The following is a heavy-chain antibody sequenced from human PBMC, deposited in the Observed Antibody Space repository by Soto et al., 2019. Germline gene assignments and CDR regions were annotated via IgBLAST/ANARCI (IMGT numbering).Heavy chain of an antibody. CDR1: GYTFTSYG. J-gene: IGHJ6*02. Sequence: ASVKVSCKASGYTFTSYGISWVRQAPGQGLEWMGWISAYNGNTNYAQKLQGRVTMTTDTSTSTAYMELRSLRSDDTAVYYCARDTYYYDSSGYPRDYYYYGMDVWGQGTTVTVSS. V-gene: IGHV1-18*04. D-gene: IGHD3-22*01. CDR3: ARDTYYYDSSGYPRDYYYYGMDV. CDR2: ISAYNGNT.